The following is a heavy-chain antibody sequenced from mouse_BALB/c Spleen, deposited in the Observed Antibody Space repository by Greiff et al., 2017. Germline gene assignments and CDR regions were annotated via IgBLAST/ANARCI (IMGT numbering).Heavy chain of an antibody. Sequence: EVKVVESGGGLVKPGGSLKLSCAASGFTFSDYYMYWVRQTPEKRLEWVATISDGGSYTYYQDSVKGRFTISRDNAKNNLYLQMSSLKSEDTAMYYCARDRWYDGGYAMDYWGQGTSVTVSS. CDR3: ARDRWYDGGYAMDY. CDR2: ISDGGSYT. D-gene: IGHD2-14*01. J-gene: IGHJ4*01. CDR1: GFTFSDYY. V-gene: IGHV5-4*02.